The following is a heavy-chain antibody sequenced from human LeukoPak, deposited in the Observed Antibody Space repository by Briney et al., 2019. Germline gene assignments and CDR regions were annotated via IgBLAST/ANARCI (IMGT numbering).Heavy chain of an antibody. Sequence: PGGSLRLSCAASVFSFSAFAFHWVRQAPGKGLEWVSAISGSGTNTYYSGSVRGRFTISRDNSNNRLYLQMNSVRAEDTAMYFCAKDTAVILTAPFDSWGQGTLVTVSS. CDR2: ISGSGTNT. V-gene: IGHV3-23*01. D-gene: IGHD2-21*01. CDR1: VFSFSAFA. J-gene: IGHJ4*02. CDR3: AKDTAVILTAPFDS.